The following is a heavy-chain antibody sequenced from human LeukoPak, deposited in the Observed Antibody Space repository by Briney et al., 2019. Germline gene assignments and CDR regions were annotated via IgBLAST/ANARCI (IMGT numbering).Heavy chain of an antibody. CDR2: ISSSSSYI. CDR1: RFTFSRYG. D-gene: IGHD6-19*01. CDR3: ARGPDSSGWYLNY. J-gene: IGHJ4*02. V-gene: IGHV3-21*01. Sequence: PGGSLRLSCAASRFTFSRYGMHWVRQAPGKGLEWVSSISSSSSYIYYADSVKGRFTISRDNAKNSLYLQMNSLRAEDTAVYYCARGPDSSGWYLNYWGQGTLVTVSS.